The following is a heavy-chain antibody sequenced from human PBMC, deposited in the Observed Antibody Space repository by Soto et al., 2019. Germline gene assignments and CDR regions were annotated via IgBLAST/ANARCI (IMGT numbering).Heavy chain of an antibody. CDR1: GGSISGYF. V-gene: IGHV4-59*08. J-gene: IGHJ4*02. CDR3: ARHELGYCSGSYCPYYFDF. CDR2: IYHSGNA. Sequence: SETLSLTCTGSGGSISGYFWSWIRQPPGKGLEWIGYIYHSGNANYNPSPKSRVTISVDTSKNQFSLKLTSVTAADTAVYYCARHELGYCSGSYCPYYFDFWGRGPLVTVSS. D-gene: IGHD2-15*01.